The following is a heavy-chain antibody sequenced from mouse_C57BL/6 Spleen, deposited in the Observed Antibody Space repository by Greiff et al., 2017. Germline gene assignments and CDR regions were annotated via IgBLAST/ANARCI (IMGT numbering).Heavy chain of an antibody. D-gene: IGHD2-1*01. CDR3: ARGVYYGNWDFDY. CDR2: LYPGSGST. CDR1: GYTFTSYW. V-gene: IGHV1-55*01. Sequence: QVQLQQPGAELVKPGASVKMSCKASGYTFTSYWITWVKQRPGQGLEWIGDLYPGSGSTNYNEKFKSKATLTVDTSSSTAYMQLSSLTSEDSAVYYCARGVYYGNWDFDYWGKGTTLTVSS. J-gene: IGHJ2*01.